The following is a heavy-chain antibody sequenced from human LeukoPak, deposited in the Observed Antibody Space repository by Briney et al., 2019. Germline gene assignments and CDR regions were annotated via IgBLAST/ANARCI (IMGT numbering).Heavy chain of an antibody. CDR3: ARGVYYDSSGYYSDY. CDR2: INPNSGGT. CDR1: GYTFTGYY. V-gene: IGHV1-2*02. D-gene: IGHD3-22*01. Sequence: ASVKVSCKASGYTFTGYYIHWVRQAPGQGLEWMGWINPNSGGTNYAQKFQGRVTMTRDTSISTAYMELSRLRSDDTAVYYCARGVYYDSSGYYSDYWGQGTLVTVSS. J-gene: IGHJ4*02.